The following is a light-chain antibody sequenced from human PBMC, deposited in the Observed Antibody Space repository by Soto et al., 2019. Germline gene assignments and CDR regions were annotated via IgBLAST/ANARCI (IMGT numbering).Light chain of an antibody. J-gene: IGLJ2*01. CDR3: QSYDSTLVV. CDR2: ANK. Sequence: QSVLTQPTSVSGAPGQRVTISCTGSTSNIGAGYDVHWYQQLPGSAPKLLIYANKNRPSGVPDRFSGSKSGTSASLAITGLQAEDEADYYCQSYDSTLVVFGGGTKLTVL. V-gene: IGLV1-40*01. CDR1: TSNIGAGYD.